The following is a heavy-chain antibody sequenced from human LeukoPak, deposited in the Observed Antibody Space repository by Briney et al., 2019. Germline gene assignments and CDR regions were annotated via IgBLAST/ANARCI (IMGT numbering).Heavy chain of an antibody. CDR1: GGSFSGYY. J-gene: IGHJ3*02. Sequence: PSETLSLTCAVYGGSFSGYYWSWIRQPPGKRLQWIGEINHSGSTNYNPSLKSRVTISVDTSKNQFSLKLSSVTAADTAVYYCARDSSLYDSSGYYLGAFDIWGQGTMVTVSS. CDR2: INHSGST. CDR3: ARDSSLYDSSGYYLGAFDI. D-gene: IGHD3-22*01. V-gene: IGHV4-34*01.